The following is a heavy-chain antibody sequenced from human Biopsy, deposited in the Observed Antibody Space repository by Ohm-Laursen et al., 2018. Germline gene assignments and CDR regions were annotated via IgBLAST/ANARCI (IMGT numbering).Heavy chain of an antibody. Sequence: SDTLSLTRSVSGGSISSGGSYWSWIRQRPGKGLEWIGYIFNSANTYYNPSLKNLITISGDTSKNQFSLKLNSVTAADTAMYYCARGDYFDSNGYFWFDPWGQGTLVTVSS. D-gene: IGHD3-22*01. J-gene: IGHJ5*02. CDR1: GGSISSGGSY. V-gene: IGHV4-31*01. CDR2: IFNSANT. CDR3: ARGDYFDSNGYFWFDP.